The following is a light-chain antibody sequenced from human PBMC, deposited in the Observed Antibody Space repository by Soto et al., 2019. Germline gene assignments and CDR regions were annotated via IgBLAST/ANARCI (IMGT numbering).Light chain of an antibody. Sequence: GDRVSISCEACQDITNYLNWYQQKPGRAPKLLIYHASNLETGVPSRFSGSKSGTNFNFTISSLQPEDVATYYCQQYDNVPLTFGGGTKVEIK. CDR2: HAS. CDR3: QQYDNVPLT. J-gene: IGKJ4*01. V-gene: IGKV1-33*01. CDR1: QDITNY.